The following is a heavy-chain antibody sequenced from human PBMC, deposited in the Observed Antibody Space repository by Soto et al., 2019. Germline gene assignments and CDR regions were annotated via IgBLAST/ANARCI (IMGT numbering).Heavy chain of an antibody. Sequence: PGGSLRLSCAASGFTFSSYSMNWVRQAPGKXLEWVSSISSSSSYIYYADSVKGRFTISRDNAKNSLYLQMNSLRAEDTAVYYCARDGIMVRGVIADYYYGMDVWGQGTTVTVSS. D-gene: IGHD3-10*01. CDR3: ARDGIMVRGVIADYYYGMDV. J-gene: IGHJ6*02. CDR1: GFTFSSYS. V-gene: IGHV3-21*01. CDR2: ISSSSSYI.